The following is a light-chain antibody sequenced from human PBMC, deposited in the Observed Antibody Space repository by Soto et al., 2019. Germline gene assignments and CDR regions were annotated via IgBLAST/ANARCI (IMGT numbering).Light chain of an antibody. CDR2: GAS. Sequence: EIVLTQAPGTLSLSPGERATLSCRASQSVSSSYLAWYQQKPGQARRLLIYGASSRATGIPDRLSGSGSGTDFTLTISRLEDEEFAVYYCQHDGRSPSMYTFGQGTKLEIK. CDR1: QSVSSSY. J-gene: IGKJ2*01. V-gene: IGKV3-20*01. CDR3: QHDGRSPSMYT.